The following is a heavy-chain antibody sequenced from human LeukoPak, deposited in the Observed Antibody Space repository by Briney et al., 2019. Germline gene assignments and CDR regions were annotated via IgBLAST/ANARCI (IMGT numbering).Heavy chain of an antibody. CDR2: ISSSGSTI. CDR3: ARGPVPAAMRVEYYYYGMDV. CDR1: GFTFSSYE. V-gene: IGHV3-48*03. Sequence: GGSLRLSCAASGFTFSSYEMNWVRQAPGKGLEWVSYISSSGSTIYYADSVKGRFTISRDNAKNSLYLQMNSLRAEDTAVYYCARGPVPAAMRVEYYYYGMDVWGQGTTVTVSS. D-gene: IGHD2-2*01. J-gene: IGHJ6*02.